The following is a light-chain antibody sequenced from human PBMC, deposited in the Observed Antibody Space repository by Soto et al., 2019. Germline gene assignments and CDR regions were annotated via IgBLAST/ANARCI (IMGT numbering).Light chain of an antibody. CDR1: QSISSW. J-gene: IGKJ2*01. CDR2: KAS. CDR3: QQFSTSPYT. V-gene: IGKV1-5*03. Sequence: DIQMTQSPSTLSASVGDRVTITCRASQSISSWLAWYQQKPGKAPKLLIYKASNLESGVPSRFSGFGSGTEFTLTVSSLRPDDFAIYYCQQFSTSPYTFGQGT.